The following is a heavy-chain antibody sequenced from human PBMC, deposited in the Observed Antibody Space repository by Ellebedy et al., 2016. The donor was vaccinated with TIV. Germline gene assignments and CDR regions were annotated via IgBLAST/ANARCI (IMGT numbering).Heavy chain of an antibody. CDR3: ARGETSLTTYFDP. Sequence: MPPETLSLTCTVSGVSISGYYWSWIRQPPGRGLEWIGYVYYSGSTNYNPSLKSGVTISVDTYKNQFSLKLSSVTAADTAKYYSARGETSLTTYFDPWGPGTPVTVSS. D-gene: IGHD4-17*01. CDR2: VYYSGST. V-gene: IGHV4-59*01. J-gene: IGHJ5*02. CDR1: GVSISGYY.